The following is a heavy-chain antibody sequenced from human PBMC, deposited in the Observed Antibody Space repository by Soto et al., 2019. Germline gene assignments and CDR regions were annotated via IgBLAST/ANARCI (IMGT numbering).Heavy chain of an antibody. V-gene: IGHV3-11*01. J-gene: IGHJ3*02. Sequence: GGSLRLSCAASGFTFSDYYMSWIRQAPGKGLEWVSYISSSGSTIYYADSVKGRFTISRDNAKNSLYLQMNSLRAEDTAVYYCARKYSSSWYDAFDIWGQGTMVTVSS. CDR1: GFTFSDYY. D-gene: IGHD6-13*01. CDR2: ISSSGSTI. CDR3: ARKYSSSWYDAFDI.